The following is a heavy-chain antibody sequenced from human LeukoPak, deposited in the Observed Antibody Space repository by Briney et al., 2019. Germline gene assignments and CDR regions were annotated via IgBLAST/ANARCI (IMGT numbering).Heavy chain of an antibody. CDR2: IYSGGGT. V-gene: IGHV3-53*01. J-gene: IGHJ4*02. Sequence: GGSLRLSCVGSGFTVRSTYMTWVRQSPGHGLEWVSAIYSGGGTFYVDSVKGRFTISRDSFKNILYLQMNSLRAEDSALYYCGRGPGGYYDYWGQGTLVTVSS. D-gene: IGHD3-10*01. CDR3: GRGPGGYYDY. CDR1: GFTVRSTY.